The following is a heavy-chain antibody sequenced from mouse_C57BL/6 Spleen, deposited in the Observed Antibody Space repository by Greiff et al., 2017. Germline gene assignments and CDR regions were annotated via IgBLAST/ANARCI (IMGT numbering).Heavy chain of an antibody. CDR2: FYPGSGSI. CDR3: ARHEGDYGSSSPWYFDV. Sequence: QVQLQQSGAELVKPGASVKLSCKASGYTFTEYTIHWVKQRSGQGLEWIGWFYPGSGSIKYNEKFKDKATLTADKSSSTVYMELSRLTSEDSAVYFCARHEGDYGSSSPWYFDVWGTGTTVTVSS. J-gene: IGHJ1*03. V-gene: IGHV1-62-2*01. D-gene: IGHD1-1*01. CDR1: GYTFTEYT.